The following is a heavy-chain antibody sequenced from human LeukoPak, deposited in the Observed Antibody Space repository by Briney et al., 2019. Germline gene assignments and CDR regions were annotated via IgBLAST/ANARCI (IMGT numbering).Heavy chain of an antibody. CDR3: ARRREEMAAIMEGNWLAP. CDR1: GDSIRTYY. J-gene: IGHJ5*02. D-gene: IGHD5-24*01. V-gene: IGHV4-59*08. Sequence: SETLSLTCTVSGDSIRTYYWSWIRQPPGEGLEWIGSISYSGSAHYNPSLKSRVTISVDTSRNGFSLRLSFVTAADTAVYFCARRREEMAAIMEGNWLAPWGQGTLVTVSS. CDR2: ISYSGSA.